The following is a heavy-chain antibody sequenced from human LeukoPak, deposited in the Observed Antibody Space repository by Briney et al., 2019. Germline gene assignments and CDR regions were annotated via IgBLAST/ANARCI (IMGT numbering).Heavy chain of an antibody. CDR2: INWNGGST. CDR3: ARDQYYYGPGSPTSYYFDY. CDR1: GFTFDDYV. J-gene: IGHJ4*02. Sequence: GGSLRLSCAASGFTFDDYVMSWVRQAPGKGLEWVSGINWNGGSTGYADSVKGRFTISRDNAKNSLYLQMNSLRAEDTALYYCARDQYYYGPGSPTSYYFDYWGQGTLVTVSS. V-gene: IGHV3-20*04. D-gene: IGHD3-10*01.